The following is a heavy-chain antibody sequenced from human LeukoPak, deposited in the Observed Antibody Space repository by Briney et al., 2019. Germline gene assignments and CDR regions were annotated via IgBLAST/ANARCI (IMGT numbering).Heavy chain of an antibody. J-gene: IGHJ3*02. CDR1: GGSISSGGYS. CDR3: ARDSSGWYSDAFDI. D-gene: IGHD6-19*01. V-gene: IGHV4-30-2*01. CDR2: IYHSGST. Sequence: KPSETMSLTCAVSGGSISSGGYSWSWIRQPPGKGLEWIGYIYHSGSTYYNPSLKSRVTISVDTSKNQFSLKLSSVTAADTAVYYCARDSSGWYSDAFDIWGQGTMVTVSS.